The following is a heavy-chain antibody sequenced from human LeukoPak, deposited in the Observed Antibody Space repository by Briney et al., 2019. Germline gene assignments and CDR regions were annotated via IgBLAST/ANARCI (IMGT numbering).Heavy chain of an antibody. V-gene: IGHV4-34*01. CDR1: GGSFSGYY. D-gene: IGHD6-13*01. Sequence: SETLSLTCAVYGGSFSGYYWSWLRQPPGKGLEWIGEINHSGSTNYNPSLKSRVTISVDTSKNQFSLKLSSVTAADTAVYYCARGGLYSSSWYGRIYYYGMDVWGQGTTVTVSS. CDR3: ARGGLYSSSWYGRIYYYGMDV. CDR2: INHSGST. J-gene: IGHJ6*02.